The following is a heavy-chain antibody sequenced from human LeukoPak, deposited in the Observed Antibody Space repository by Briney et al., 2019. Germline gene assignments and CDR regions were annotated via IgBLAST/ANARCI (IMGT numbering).Heavy chain of an antibody. CDR2: INHSGST. CDR3: ARYGKGRWLTSTRPFWYFDL. V-gene: IGHV4-34*01. D-gene: IGHD5-24*01. CDR1: GGSFSAYY. Sequence: SETLSLTCAVYGGSFSAYYWSWIRQPPGKGLEWIGEINHSGSTNYNPSLKSRVTISVDTSKNQFSLKLSSVTAADTAVYYCARYGKGRWLTSTRPFWYFDLWGRGTLVTVSS. J-gene: IGHJ2*01.